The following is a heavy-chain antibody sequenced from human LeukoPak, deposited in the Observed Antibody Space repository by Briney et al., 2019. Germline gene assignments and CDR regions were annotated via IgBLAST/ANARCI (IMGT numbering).Heavy chain of an antibody. J-gene: IGHJ4*02. Sequence: GGSLRLSCAASGFTFSDYYMSWIRQAPGKGLEWVSYISSSGSTIYYADSVKGRFTISRDNAKNSLYLRMYSLRAEDTAVYYCARDFRGYDSRLHDYWGQGTLVTVSS. CDR2: ISSSGSTI. CDR3: ARDFRGYDSRLHDY. V-gene: IGHV3-11*04. CDR1: GFTFSDYY. D-gene: IGHD3-22*01.